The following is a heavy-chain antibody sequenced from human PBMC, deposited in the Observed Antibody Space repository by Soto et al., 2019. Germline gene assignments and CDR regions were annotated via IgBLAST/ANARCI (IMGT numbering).Heavy chain of an antibody. Sequence: LRLSCAASGFTFSSYGMHWVRQAPGKGLEWVAVISYDGSNKYYADSVKGRFTISRDNSKNTLYLQMNSLRAEDTAVYYCAKDHSRRQWLAYFDYWGQGTLVTVSS. CDR1: GFTFSSYG. D-gene: IGHD6-19*01. CDR2: ISYDGSNK. V-gene: IGHV3-30*18. J-gene: IGHJ4*02. CDR3: AKDHSRRQWLAYFDY.